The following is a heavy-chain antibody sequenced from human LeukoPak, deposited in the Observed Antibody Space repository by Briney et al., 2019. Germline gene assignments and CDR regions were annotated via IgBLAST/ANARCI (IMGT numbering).Heavy chain of an antibody. CDR2: LSSSGDYI. J-gene: IGHJ5*02. D-gene: IGHD2-2*01. V-gene: IGHV3-21*01. CDR3: ARGGVPTAMDT. CDR1: GLSFSTST. Sequence: GGSLRLSCVASGLSFSTSTMNWVRQPPGKGLEWVSTLSSSGDYIFYANSLKGRFTISRDNAQNLLYLQMNSLRAEDTALYYCARGGVPTAMDTWGQGTLVTVSS.